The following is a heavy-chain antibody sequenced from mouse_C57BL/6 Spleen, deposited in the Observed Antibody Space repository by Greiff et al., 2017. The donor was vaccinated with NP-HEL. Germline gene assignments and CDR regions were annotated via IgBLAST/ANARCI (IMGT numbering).Heavy chain of an antibody. D-gene: IGHD1-1*01. CDR3: ARDCGSSYGYFDV. V-gene: IGHV14-3*01. Sequence: VQLQQSVAELVRPGASVKLSCTASGFTIKNTYMHWVKQRPEQGLEWIGRIDPANGNTKYAPKFQGKATITADTSSNTAYLQLSSLTSEDTAIYYCARDCGSSYGYFDVWGTGTTVTVSS. J-gene: IGHJ1*03. CDR1: GFTIKNTY. CDR2: IDPANGNT.